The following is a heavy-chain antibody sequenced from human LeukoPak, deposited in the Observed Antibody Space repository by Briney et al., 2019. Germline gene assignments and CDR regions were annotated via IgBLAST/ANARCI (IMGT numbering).Heavy chain of an antibody. CDR3: ARDRRSYCSGGSCYVY. CDR1: GFTFDDYG. CDR2: IKQDGSEK. Sequence: GGSLRLSCAASGFTFDDYGMSWVRQAPGKGLEWVANIKQDGSEKYYVDSVKGRFTISRDNAKNSLYLQMNSLRAEDTAVYYCARDRRSYCSGGSCYVYWGQGTLVTVSS. D-gene: IGHD2-15*01. V-gene: IGHV3-7*03. J-gene: IGHJ4*02.